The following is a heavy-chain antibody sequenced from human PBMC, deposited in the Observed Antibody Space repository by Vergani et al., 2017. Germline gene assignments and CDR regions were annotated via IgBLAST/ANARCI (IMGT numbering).Heavy chain of an antibody. Sequence: QVQLVQSGSEVRKPGASVKVSCQVSGYSLTELTIHWVRQAPGKGLEWMGGFDPEHGEVTFAHHIQDRVTMTEDRSTDTAYMGLSSLRPEDTALYYCAIVTDCYDSSGYYLDYWGQGTLVTVSS. CDR1: GYSLTELT. D-gene: IGHD3-22*01. CDR2: FDPEHGEV. V-gene: IGHV1-24*01. CDR3: AIVTDCYDSSGYYLDY. J-gene: IGHJ4*02.